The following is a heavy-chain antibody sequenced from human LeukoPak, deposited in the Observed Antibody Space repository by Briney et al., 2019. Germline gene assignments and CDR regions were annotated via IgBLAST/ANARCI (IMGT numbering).Heavy chain of an antibody. V-gene: IGHV3-53*01. J-gene: IGHJ6*02. CDR1: GFTVSSNY. D-gene: IGHD3-3*01. CDR3: AKSVAIYFYYGLDV. Sequence: GGSLRLSCAASGFTVSSNYMSWVRQAPGKGLEWVSVIYSDGRTYYADSVKGRFTISRDNSKNTLFLQMNSLRAEDTAPYYCAKSVAIYFYYGLDVWGQGTTVTVSS. CDR2: IYSDGRT.